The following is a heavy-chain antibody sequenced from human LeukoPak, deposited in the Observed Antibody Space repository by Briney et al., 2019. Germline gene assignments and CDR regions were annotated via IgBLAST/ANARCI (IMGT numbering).Heavy chain of an antibody. D-gene: IGHD6-19*01. J-gene: IGHJ4*02. CDR2: ISGSGGST. V-gene: IGHV3-23*01. CDR3: AKGILSSGWYFDY. Sequence: TGGSLRLSCAASGFTFSSYAMSWVRQAPGKGLEWVSAISGSGGSTYYADSVKGRFTISRDNSKNTLYLQMNSLRAEDTAVYYCAKGILSSGWYFDYWGQGTLVTVSS. CDR1: GFTFSSYA.